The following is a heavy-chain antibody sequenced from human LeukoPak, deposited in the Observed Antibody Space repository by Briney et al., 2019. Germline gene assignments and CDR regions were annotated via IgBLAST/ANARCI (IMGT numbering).Heavy chain of an antibody. V-gene: IGHV4-59*08. CDR2: IYYSGST. Sequence: SETLSLTCTVSGGSISSYYWSWIRQPPGKGLEWIGYIYYSGSTNYNPSLKSRVTISVDTSKNQFSLKLSSVTAADTAVYYCARHAGDGPIYYFDYWGQGTLVTASS. CDR1: GGSISSYY. CDR3: ARHAGDGPIYYFDY. J-gene: IGHJ4*02. D-gene: IGHD5-24*01.